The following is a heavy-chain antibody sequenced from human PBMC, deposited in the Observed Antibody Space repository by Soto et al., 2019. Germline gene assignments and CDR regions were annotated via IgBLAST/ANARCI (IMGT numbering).Heavy chain of an antibody. CDR2: ISGSSSYI. V-gene: IGHV3-21*01. CDR1: GFSFSDYS. CDR3: ARDLSWGSNWYYYMDV. Sequence: EVQLVESGGGLVKPGGSLRLSCAASGFSFSDYSMNWVRQAPGKGLEWVSSISGSSSYIYYADSLKGRFTVSRDNARNSLYLQMNSLRAEDTAVYYCARDLSWGSNWYYYMDVWGKGTTVTVSS. J-gene: IGHJ6*03. D-gene: IGHD7-27*01.